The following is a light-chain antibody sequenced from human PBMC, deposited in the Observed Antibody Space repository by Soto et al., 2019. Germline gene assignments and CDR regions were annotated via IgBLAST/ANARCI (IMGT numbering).Light chain of an antibody. CDR1: NVGRKS. J-gene: IGLJ2*01. CDR3: QVWDTSSDHPVV. Sequence: SYELTQPPSGSVAPGKTARITCGGNNVGRKSVHWYQQKPGQAPVLVISHDSDRPSGIPERFSGSKSGNTATLTISTVEAGDEADYYCQVWDTSSDHPVVFGGGTKLTVL. V-gene: IGLV3-21*04. CDR2: HDS.